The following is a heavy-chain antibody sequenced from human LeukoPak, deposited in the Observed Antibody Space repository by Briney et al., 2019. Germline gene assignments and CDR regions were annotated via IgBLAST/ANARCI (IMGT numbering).Heavy chain of an antibody. CDR3: ARELEGSDFWSGFDY. V-gene: IGHV4-39*07. CDR1: GGSISSSSYY. D-gene: IGHD3-3*01. Sequence: SEILSLTCTVSGGSISSSSYYWGWIRQPPGKGLEWIGSIYYSGSTNYNPSLKSRVTISVDTSKNQFSLKLSSVTAADTAVYYCARELEGSDFWSGFDYWGQGTLVTVSS. J-gene: IGHJ4*02. CDR2: IYYSGST.